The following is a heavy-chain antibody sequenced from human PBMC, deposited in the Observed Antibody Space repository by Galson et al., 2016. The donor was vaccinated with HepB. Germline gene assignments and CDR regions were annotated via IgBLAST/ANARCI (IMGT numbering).Heavy chain of an antibody. CDR1: GFIFSDNA. CDR2: INDNGGDT. Sequence: SLRLSCAVSGFIFSDNAMSWVRQTPEKGLEWLSTINDNGGDTYYADSVRGRFTISRDNSKSTLFPLLNSLSADDTGIYYCAKSSVIGPRLHREYWGQGTLVTVSS. J-gene: IGHJ4*02. CDR3: AKSSVIGPRLHREY. V-gene: IGHV3-23*01. D-gene: IGHD6-6*01.